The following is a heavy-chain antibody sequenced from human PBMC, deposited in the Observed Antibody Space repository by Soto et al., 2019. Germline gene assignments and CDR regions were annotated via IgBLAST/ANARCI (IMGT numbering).Heavy chain of an antibody. Sequence: GGSLRLSCAGSDFVFSNYSMNWVRQAPGRGLEWVSYISSSGTNTYYAASVRGRFTISRDNAKNSLFLRMISLKDENTAVYFCANETKDGNLIHWGQGALVTVSS. CDR2: ISSSGTNT. V-gene: IGHV3-48*02. J-gene: IGHJ4*02. CDR3: ANETKDGNLIH. D-gene: IGHD3-16*01. CDR1: DFVFSNYS.